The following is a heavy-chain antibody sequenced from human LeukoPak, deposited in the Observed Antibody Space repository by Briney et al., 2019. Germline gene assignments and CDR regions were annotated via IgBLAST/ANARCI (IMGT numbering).Heavy chain of an antibody. CDR1: GYTLTDLS. V-gene: IGHV1-24*01. J-gene: IGHJ4*02. CDR3: ATGSGFFDYGDYPQRW. CDR2: FDPEDGET. D-gene: IGHD4-17*01. Sequence: GASVTVSCKVSGYTLTDLSMHWVREAPGKGLEWMGGFDPEDGETIYAQKFQGRVTMTEDTSTDTAYMELSSLRSEDTAVYYCATGSGFFDYGDYPQRWWGQGTLVTVSS.